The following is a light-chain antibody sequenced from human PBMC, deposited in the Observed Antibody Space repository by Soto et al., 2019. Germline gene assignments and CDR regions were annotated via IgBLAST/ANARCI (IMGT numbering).Light chain of an antibody. J-gene: IGKJ1*01. V-gene: IGKV1-5*03. CDR1: QSISSW. CDR3: QQYNGYPWT. CDR2: KAS. Sequence: DIQMTQSPSTLSASVGDRVTITCRASQSISSWLAWYQQQPGKAPKLLIYKASTLQSGAPSRFCGGGSGTEFTLTISSLQPDDFATYYCQQYNGYPWTFGQGTKVEIK.